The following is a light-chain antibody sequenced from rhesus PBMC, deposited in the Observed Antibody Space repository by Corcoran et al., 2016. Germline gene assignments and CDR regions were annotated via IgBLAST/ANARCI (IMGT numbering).Light chain of an antibody. CDR2: EVS. V-gene: IGLV2S4*01. CDR1: SSDIGDHNR. Sequence: QAAPTQSPSVSGSPGQSVTISCTGTSSDIGDHNRVSWYQQHPGKAPKLVIYEVSKRPSGVSDRFSGSKSGNTASLTISGLQAEDEGDYYCSSYVPDRYIFGAGTRLTVL. J-gene: IGLJ1*01. CDR3: SSYVPDRYI.